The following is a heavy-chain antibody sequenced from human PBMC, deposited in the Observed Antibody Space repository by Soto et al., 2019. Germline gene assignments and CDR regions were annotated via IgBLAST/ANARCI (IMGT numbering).Heavy chain of an antibody. CDR2: ISAYNGNT. CDR3: ARIVVGANNWNDGDWFDP. D-gene: IGHD1-20*01. J-gene: IGHJ5*02. Sequence: QVQLVQSGAEVKKPGASVKVSCKASGYTFTSYGISWVRQAPGQGLEWMGWISAYNGNTNYAQKLQGRVAMTTDTSTSTAYMELRSLRSDDTAVYYCARIVVGANNWNDGDWFDPWGQGTLVTVSS. CDR1: GYTFTSYG. V-gene: IGHV1-18*01.